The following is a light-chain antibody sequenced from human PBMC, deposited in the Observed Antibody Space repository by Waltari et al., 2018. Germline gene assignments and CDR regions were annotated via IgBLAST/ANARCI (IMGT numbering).Light chain of an antibody. CDR2: GAS. CDR1: QSIARN. J-gene: IGKJ2*01. CDR3: QQYNNWRT. V-gene: IGKV3-15*01. Sequence: LMTQAAPTLAGSPGERDTLSCRASQSIARNLAWYQQKPGQAPRLLIYGASTRATDVPDRFSGSGSGTEFTLTISSLQSEDFAVYYCQQYNNWRTFGQGTKLEIK.